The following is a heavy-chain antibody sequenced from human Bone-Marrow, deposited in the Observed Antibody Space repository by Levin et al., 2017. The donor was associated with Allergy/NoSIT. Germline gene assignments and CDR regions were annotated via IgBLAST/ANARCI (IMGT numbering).Heavy chain of an antibody. CDR2: ISGSGYSQ. Sequence: GSLKISCAGSGFTFRDPAMSWVRQAPGRGLEWVSSISGSGYSQDYADSVKGRHTISRDNSKNTMYMEMNSLRAEDTAVYFCARVQTPKLVQDALDIWGQGTVVIVSS. V-gene: IGHV3-23*01. CDR1: GFTFRDPA. J-gene: IGHJ3*02. D-gene: IGHD2-15*01. CDR3: ARVQTPKLVQDALDI.